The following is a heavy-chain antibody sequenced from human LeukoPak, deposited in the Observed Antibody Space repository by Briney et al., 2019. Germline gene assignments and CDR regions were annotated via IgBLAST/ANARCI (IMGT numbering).Heavy chain of an antibody. D-gene: IGHD3-22*01. CDR3: ARLYYDSSRYPNWFDP. CDR1: GDSISSYY. CDR2: IYYSGST. J-gene: IGHJ5*02. V-gene: IGHV4-59*08. Sequence: PETLSLTCTVSGDSISSYYWSWIRQPPGKGLEWIGYIYYSGSTNYNPSLKSRVTISVDTSKNQFSLKLSSVTAADTAVYYCARLYYDSSRYPNWFDPWGQGTLVTVSS.